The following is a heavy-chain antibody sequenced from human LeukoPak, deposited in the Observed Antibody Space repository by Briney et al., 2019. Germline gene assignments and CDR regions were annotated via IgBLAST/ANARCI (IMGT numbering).Heavy chain of an antibody. CDR3: ARGGSSGYYYYYYYMDV. Sequence: EASVKVSCKVSGYTLTELSMHWVRQAPGKGLEWMGGFDPEDGETIYAQKFQGRVTMTRDMSTSTVYMELSSLRSEDTAVYYCARGGSSGYYYYYYYMDVWGKGTTVTVSS. CDR2: FDPEDGET. D-gene: IGHD6-6*01. V-gene: IGHV1-24*01. J-gene: IGHJ6*03. CDR1: GYTLTELS.